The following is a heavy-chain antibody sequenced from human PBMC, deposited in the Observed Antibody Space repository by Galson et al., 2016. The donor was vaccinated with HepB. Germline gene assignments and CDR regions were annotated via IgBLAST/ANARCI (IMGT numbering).Heavy chain of an antibody. V-gene: IGHV3-30*04. J-gene: IGHJ4*02. D-gene: IGHD7-27*01. CDR1: GFTFSSYA. CDR2: ISYDGSTK. Sequence: SLRLSCAASGFTFSSYAMHWVRQAPGKGLEWVAVISYDGSTKYYADSVKGRFTISRGNSKNTLYLQMDSLRTEDTAVYYCAKSLGVRGDYFDYWGQGTLVTVSS. CDR3: AKSLGVRGDYFDY.